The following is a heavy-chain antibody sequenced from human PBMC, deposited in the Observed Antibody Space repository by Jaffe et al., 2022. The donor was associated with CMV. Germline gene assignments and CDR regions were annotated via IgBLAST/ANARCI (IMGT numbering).Heavy chain of an antibody. CDR2: ISGSGGST. CDR3: AKDVWGYIAVRGIDAFDI. Sequence: EVQLLESGGGLVQPGGSLRLSCAASGFTFSSYAMSWVRQAPGKGLEWVSAISGSGGSTYYADSVKGRFTISRDNSKNTLYLQMNSLRAEDTAVYYCAKDVWGYIAVRGIDAFDIWGQGTMVTVSS. CDR1: GFTFSSYA. J-gene: IGHJ3*02. D-gene: IGHD6-19*01. V-gene: IGHV3-23*01.